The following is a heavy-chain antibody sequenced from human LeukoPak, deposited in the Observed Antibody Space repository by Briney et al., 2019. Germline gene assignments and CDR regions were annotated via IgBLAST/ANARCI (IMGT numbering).Heavy chain of an antibody. J-gene: IGHJ6*04. D-gene: IGHD7-27*01. CDR2: IYYSGST. Sequence: SDTLSLTCAVSGYSISSSNWWGWIRQPPGKGLEWIGYIYYSGSTYYNPSLKSRVTMSVDTSKNQFSLKLSSVTAVDTAVYYCARNVGGELGWSRYGMDVWGKGTTVTVSS. CDR3: ARNVGGELGWSRYGMDV. V-gene: IGHV4-28*01. CDR1: GYSISSSNW.